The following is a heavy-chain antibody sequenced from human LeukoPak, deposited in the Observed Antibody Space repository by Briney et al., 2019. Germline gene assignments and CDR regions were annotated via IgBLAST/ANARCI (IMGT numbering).Heavy chain of an antibody. Sequence: SETLSLTCTVSGGSISSSSYYWGWIRQPAGKGLEWIGRIYTSGSTNYNPSLKSRVTISVDTSKNQFSLKLSSVTAADTAVYYCAGRLRSAAFDIWGQGTMVTVSS. D-gene: IGHD5-12*01. CDR3: AGRLRSAAFDI. J-gene: IGHJ3*02. CDR1: GGSISSSSYY. CDR2: IYTSGST. V-gene: IGHV4-61*02.